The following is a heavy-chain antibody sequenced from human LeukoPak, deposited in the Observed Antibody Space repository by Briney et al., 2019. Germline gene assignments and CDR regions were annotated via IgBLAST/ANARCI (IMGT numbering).Heavy chain of an antibody. D-gene: IGHD3-22*01. Sequence: GGSLRLSCAASGFTFSDYYMSWIRQAPGKGLEWVSYISSSGSTIYYADSVKGRFTISRDNAKNSLYLQMNSLRAEDTAVYYCARDQGITMIVLDAFDIWGQGTMVTVYS. CDR1: GFTFSDYY. J-gene: IGHJ3*02. CDR2: ISSSGSTI. CDR3: ARDQGITMIVLDAFDI. V-gene: IGHV3-11*01.